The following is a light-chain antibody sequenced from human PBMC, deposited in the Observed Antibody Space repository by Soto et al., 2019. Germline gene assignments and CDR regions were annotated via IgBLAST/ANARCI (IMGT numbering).Light chain of an antibody. CDR2: GAS. J-gene: IGKJ3*01. CDR3: QQYVSPPFT. CDR1: QSISNNY. V-gene: IGKV3-20*01. Sequence: EIVLTQSPGTLSLSPGERARLSCRASQSISNNYLAWFQQKPGQAPRVLIYGASSRATGIPDRFSGSGSGTDFTLTISRLEPEDFAVYYCQQYVSPPFTFGPGTKVDIK.